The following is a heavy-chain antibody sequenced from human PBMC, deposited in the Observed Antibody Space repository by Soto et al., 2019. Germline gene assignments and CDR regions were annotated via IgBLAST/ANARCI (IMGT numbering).Heavy chain of an antibody. J-gene: IGHJ4*02. V-gene: IGHV3-21*01. CDR2: ISSSSSYI. CDR1: GFTFRTYT. CDR3: ARVGPGYSSQFNYFDY. D-gene: IGHD6-13*01. Sequence: GGSLSLSCAAYGFTFRTYTMNWVRQAPGKGLEWVSSISSSSSYIYYADSVKGRFTISRDNAKNSLYLQMNSLRAEDTAVYYCARVGPGYSSQFNYFDYWGQGTLVTVSS.